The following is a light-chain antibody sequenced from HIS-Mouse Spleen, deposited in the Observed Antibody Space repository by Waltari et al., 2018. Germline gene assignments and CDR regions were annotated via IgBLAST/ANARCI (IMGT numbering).Light chain of an antibody. CDR1: SIYVGSFNL. Sequence: QSALTQPASVSGSPGQSITISCPGTSIYVGSFNLVSWYQQHPGKAPKLMIYEGSKRPSGVSNRFSGSKSGNTASLTISGLQAEDEADYYCCSYAGSSTWVFGGGTKLTVL. CDR3: CSYAGSSTWV. CDR2: EGS. J-gene: IGLJ3*02. V-gene: IGLV2-23*01.